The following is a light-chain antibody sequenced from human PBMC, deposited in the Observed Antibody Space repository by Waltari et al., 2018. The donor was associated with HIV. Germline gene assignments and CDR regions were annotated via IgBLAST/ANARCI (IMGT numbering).Light chain of an antibody. J-gene: IGLJ1*01. CDR1: SLRDYY. V-gene: IGLV3-19*01. CDR3: NSRDRSGNHL. Sequence: SSDLTQDPDVSVALGQTVRITCQGDSLRDYYASWYQQKPVQAPILVIYGNGDRPSGIPDRFSGSRSGITASLTITGAQAEDEADDYCNSRDRSGNHLFAAGTTVTVL. CDR2: GNG.